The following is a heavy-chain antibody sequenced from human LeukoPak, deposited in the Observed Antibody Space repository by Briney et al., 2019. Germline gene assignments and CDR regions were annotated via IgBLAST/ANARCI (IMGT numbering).Heavy chain of an antibody. Sequence: ASVQVSCKASGYTFTAYNMHWVRQAPGQGLEWMGRIIPIFGTANYAQKFQGRVTITTDESTSTAYMELSSLRSEDTAVYYCAREHYYDSSGYYWGAFDIWGQGTMVTVSS. J-gene: IGHJ3*02. CDR3: AREHYYDSSGYYWGAFDI. CDR1: GYTFTAYN. D-gene: IGHD3-22*01. CDR2: IIPIFGTA. V-gene: IGHV1-69*05.